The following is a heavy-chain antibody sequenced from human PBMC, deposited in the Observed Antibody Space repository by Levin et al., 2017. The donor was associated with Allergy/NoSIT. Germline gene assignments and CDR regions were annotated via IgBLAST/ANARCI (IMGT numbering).Heavy chain of an antibody. J-gene: IGHJ3*02. V-gene: IGHV3-66*02. CDR1: GFTVSSNY. D-gene: IGHD3-10*01. CDR3: ATPEWGSGSYYKRRAFDI. Sequence: GGSLRLSCAASGFTVSSNYMSWVRQAPGKGLEWVSVIYSGGSTYYADSVKGRFTISRDNSKNTLYLQMNSLRAEDTAVYYCATPEWGSGSYYKRRAFDIWGQGTMVTVSS. CDR2: IYSGGST.